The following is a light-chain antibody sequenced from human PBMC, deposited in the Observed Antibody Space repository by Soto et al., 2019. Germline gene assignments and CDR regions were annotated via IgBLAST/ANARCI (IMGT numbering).Light chain of an antibody. CDR1: QSVSSY. J-gene: IGKJ4*01. V-gene: IGKV3-11*01. CDR3: QQRSNWPPT. Sequence: DIVLTQSPATLSLSPGERATLSCRASQSVSSYLAWYQQKPGHAPRLLIYDASNRATGIPARFSGSGSGTDFTLTISSLEPEDFAVYYCQQRSNWPPTFGGGTKVEIK. CDR2: DAS.